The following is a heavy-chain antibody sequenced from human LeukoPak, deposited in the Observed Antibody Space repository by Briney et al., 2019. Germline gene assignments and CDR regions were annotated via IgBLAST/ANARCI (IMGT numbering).Heavy chain of an antibody. CDR1: GFTFSSYS. V-gene: IGHV3-23*01. Sequence: PGGSLRLSCAASGFTFSSYSMNWVRQAPGKGLEWVSAISGSGGSTYYADSVEGRFTISRDNSKNTLYLQMNSLRAEDTAVYYCAKDQFPHPTSGFDPWGQGTLVTVSS. J-gene: IGHJ5*02. CDR2: ISGSGGST. CDR3: AKDQFPHPTSGFDP. D-gene: IGHD6-6*01.